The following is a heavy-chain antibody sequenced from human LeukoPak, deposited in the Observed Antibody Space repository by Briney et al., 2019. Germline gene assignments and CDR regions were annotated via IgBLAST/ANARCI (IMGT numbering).Heavy chain of an antibody. CDR1: GYTFTSYG. Sequence: ASVKVSCKASGYTFTSYGISWVRQAPGQGLEWMGWISAYNGNTNYAQKLQGRVTMTTDISTSTAYMELRSLRSDDTAVYYCARGISDFWSGYYTDYYFDYWGQGTLVTVSS. D-gene: IGHD3-3*01. CDR2: ISAYNGNT. CDR3: ARGISDFWSGYYTDYYFDY. V-gene: IGHV1-18*01. J-gene: IGHJ4*02.